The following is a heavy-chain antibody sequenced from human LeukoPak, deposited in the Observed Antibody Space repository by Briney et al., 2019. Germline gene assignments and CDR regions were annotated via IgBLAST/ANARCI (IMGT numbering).Heavy chain of an antibody. D-gene: IGHD6-13*01. V-gene: IGHV1-18*01. Sequence: ASVKVSCKASGGTFSSYAISWVRQAPGQGLEWMGWISAYNGNTNYAQKLQGRVTMTTDTSTSTAYMELRSLRSDDTAVYYCARDPGSGIAADNWFDPWGQGTLVTVSS. CDR1: GGTFSSYA. CDR2: ISAYNGNT. J-gene: IGHJ5*02. CDR3: ARDPGSGIAADNWFDP.